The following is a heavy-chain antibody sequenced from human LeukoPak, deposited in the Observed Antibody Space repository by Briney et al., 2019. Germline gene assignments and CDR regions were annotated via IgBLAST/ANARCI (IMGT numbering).Heavy chain of an antibody. D-gene: IGHD3-3*01. CDR1: GFTFSSYA. Sequence: RSLRLSCAASGFTFSSYAMHWVRQAPGKGLEWVAVISYDGSNKYYADSVKGRFTISRDNSKNTLYLQMNSLRAEDTAVYYCARSALFGVVIIPSFTSYYGMDVWGQGTTVTVSS. J-gene: IGHJ6*02. CDR2: ISYDGSNK. V-gene: IGHV3-30*04. CDR3: ARSALFGVVIIPSFTSYYGMDV.